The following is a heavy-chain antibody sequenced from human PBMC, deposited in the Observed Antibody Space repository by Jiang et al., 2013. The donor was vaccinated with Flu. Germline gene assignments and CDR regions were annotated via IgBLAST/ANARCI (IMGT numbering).Heavy chain of an antibody. CDR2: IIPIFGTA. CDR1: GGTFSSYA. CDR3: ARPSRNYYDSSGYYPGDYGMDV. Sequence: GAEVKKPGSSVKVSCKASGGTFSSYAISWVRQAPGQGLEWMGGIIPIFGTANYAQKFQGRVTITADKSTSTAYMELSSLRSEDTAVYYCARPSRNYYDSSGYYPGDYGMDVWGQGTTVTVSS. V-gene: IGHV1-69*06. J-gene: IGHJ6*02. D-gene: IGHD3-22*01.